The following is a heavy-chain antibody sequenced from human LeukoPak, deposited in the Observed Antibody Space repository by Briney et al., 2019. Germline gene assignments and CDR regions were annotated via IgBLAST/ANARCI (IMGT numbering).Heavy chain of an antibody. CDR3: ARGLYSYGSADAFDI. J-gene: IGHJ3*02. CDR2: ISGSGGST. V-gene: IGHV3-23*01. D-gene: IGHD5-18*01. Sequence: PGGSLRLSCAASGFTFSSYGMSWVRQAPGEGLEWVSAISGSGGSTYYADSVKGRFTISRDNSKNTLYLQMNSLRAEDTAVYYCARGLYSYGSADAFDIWGQGTMVTVSS. CDR1: GFTFSSYG.